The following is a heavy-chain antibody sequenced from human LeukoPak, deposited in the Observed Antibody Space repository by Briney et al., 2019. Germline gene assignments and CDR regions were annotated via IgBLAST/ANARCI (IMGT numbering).Heavy chain of an antibody. V-gene: IGHV3-9*01. CDR3: AKASGQDFWSGYGDFDY. J-gene: IGHJ4*02. CDR1: GFTFDDYA. CDR2: ISWNSGSI. D-gene: IGHD3-3*01. Sequence: GGPLRLSCAASGFTFDDYAMHWVRQAPGKGLEWVSGISWNSGSIGYADSVKGRFTISRDNAKNSLYLQMNSLRAEDTALYYCAKASGQDFWSGYGDFDYWGQGTLVTVSS.